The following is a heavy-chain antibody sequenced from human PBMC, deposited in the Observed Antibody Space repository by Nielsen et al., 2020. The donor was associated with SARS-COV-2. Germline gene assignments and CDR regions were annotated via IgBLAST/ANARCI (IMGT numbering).Heavy chain of an antibody. Sequence: GGSLRLSCAASGFTFSSYAMSWVRQAPGKGLEWVSTIIGSGGSTYYADSVKGRFTISRDNSKNTLYLQMNSLRAEDTAVYYCAKDRSSSWYSNGDGYFDLWGRGTLVTVSS. CDR3: AKDRSSSWYSNGDGYFDL. CDR1: GFTFSSYA. J-gene: IGHJ2*01. CDR2: IIGSGGST. D-gene: IGHD6-13*01. V-gene: IGHV3-23*01.